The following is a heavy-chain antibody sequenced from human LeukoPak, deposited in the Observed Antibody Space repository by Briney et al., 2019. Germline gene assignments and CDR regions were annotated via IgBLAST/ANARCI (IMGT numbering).Heavy chain of an antibody. CDR3: ARELSGSYDY. D-gene: IGHD1-26*01. V-gene: IGHV3-30-3*01. CDR2: ISYDGSNK. J-gene: IGHJ4*02. Sequence: GGSLRLSCSASGFMFSRHAMHWVRQAPGKGLEWVAVISYDGSNKKYVDSVKGRFTVSRDMSKNTLYLQMNSLRDEGPGRYYCARELSGSYDYWGQGTLVTVSS. CDR1: GFMFSRHA.